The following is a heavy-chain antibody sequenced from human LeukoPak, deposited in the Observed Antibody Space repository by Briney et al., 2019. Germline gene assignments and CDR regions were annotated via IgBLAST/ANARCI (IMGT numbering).Heavy chain of an antibody. CDR1: GGSISSGGYY. D-gene: IGHD3-10*01. CDR2: INHSGST. V-gene: IGHV4-31*03. CDR3: ARGRGSGY. J-gene: IGHJ4*02. Sequence: SETLSLTCTVSGGSISSGGYYWSWIRQHPGKGLEWIGEINHSGSTNYNPSLKSRVTISVDTSKNQFSLKLSSVTAADTAVYYCARGRGSGYWGQGTLVTVSS.